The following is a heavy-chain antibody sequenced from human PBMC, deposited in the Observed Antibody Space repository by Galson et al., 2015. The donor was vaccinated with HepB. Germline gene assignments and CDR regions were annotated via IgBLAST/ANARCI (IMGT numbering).Heavy chain of an antibody. CDR1: GGTFSSYA. CDR3: ARPNYYYYYYGMDV. Sequence: SVKVSCKASGGTFSSYAISWVRQAPGQGLEWMGGIIPIFGTANYAQKFQGRVTITADKSTSTAYMELSSLRSEDTAVYYCARPNYYYYYYGMDVWGQGTTVTVSS. J-gene: IGHJ6*02. CDR2: IIPIFGTA. V-gene: IGHV1-69*06.